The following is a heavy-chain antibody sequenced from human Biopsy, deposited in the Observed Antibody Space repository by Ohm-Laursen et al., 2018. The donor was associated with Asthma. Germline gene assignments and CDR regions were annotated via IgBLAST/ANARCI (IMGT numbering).Heavy chain of an antibody. Sequence: SVTLSLTCTVSGGSDSRGSYYWSWIRQPPGKGLAWVSYISYSGSTYYNPSLKSRLTISMDKSKNQFSLKLSSVTAADTAVYYCARVPTTLRYFDLWGRGTLVTVSS. CDR2: ISYSGST. J-gene: IGHJ2*01. CDR3: ARVPTTLRYFDL. CDR1: GGSDSRGSYY. V-gene: IGHV4-61*01. D-gene: IGHD2-15*01.